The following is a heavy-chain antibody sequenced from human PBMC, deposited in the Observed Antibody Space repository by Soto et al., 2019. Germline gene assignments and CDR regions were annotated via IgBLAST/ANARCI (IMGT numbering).Heavy chain of an antibody. J-gene: IGHJ4*02. Sequence: QVQLVQSGAEVKKPGSSVKVSCKASGGTFSSYPISWVRQAPGQGLEWMGRIIPILGIANYAQKFQGRVTITADKYTSTAYMELSSLRSEDTAVYYCARSTLEIRYFDGHYFDYWGQGTLVTVSS. CDR3: ARSTLEIRYFDGHYFDY. CDR1: GGTFSSYP. V-gene: IGHV1-69*02. CDR2: IIPILGIA. D-gene: IGHD3-9*01.